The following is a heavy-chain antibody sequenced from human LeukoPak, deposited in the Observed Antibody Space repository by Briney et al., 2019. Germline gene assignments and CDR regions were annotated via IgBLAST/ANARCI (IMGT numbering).Heavy chain of an antibody. J-gene: IGHJ4*02. CDR3: ARAKGSSGWYV. CDR2: IYYSGST. CDR1: GGSISSSSYY. Sequence: PSETLSLTCTVSGGSISSSSYYWGWIRQPPGMGLEWIGSIYYSGSTYYNPSLKSRVTISVDTSKNQFSLKLSSVTAADTAVYYCARAKGSSGWYVRGQGTLVTVSS. D-gene: IGHD6-19*01. V-gene: IGHV4-39*07.